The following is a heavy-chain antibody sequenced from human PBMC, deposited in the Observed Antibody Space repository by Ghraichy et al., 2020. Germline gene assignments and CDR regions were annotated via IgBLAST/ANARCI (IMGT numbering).Heavy chain of an antibody. CDR2: ITSSSSFK. CDR3: ARGSRVVRFYYYDGMDV. V-gene: IGHV3-48*02. D-gene: IGHD4-23*01. J-gene: IGHJ6*02. Sequence: GGSLRLSCVGSGFTLGSYSMNWVRQSPGKRLEWVSYITSSSSFKSYADSVKGRFTISRDNAQNSVSLQMSSLTDEDTAIYYRARGSRVVRFYYYDGMDVWGQGTTVTVSS. CDR1: GFTLGSYS.